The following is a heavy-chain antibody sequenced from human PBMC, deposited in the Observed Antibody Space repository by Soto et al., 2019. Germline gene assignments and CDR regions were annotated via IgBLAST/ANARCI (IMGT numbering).Heavy chain of an antibody. D-gene: IGHD6-13*01. CDR1: GGSISSGDYY. CDR2: IYYSGST. CDR3: ARGEQMANLFDY. V-gene: IGHV4-30-4*01. J-gene: IGHJ4*02. Sequence: PSETLSLTCTVSGGSISSGDYYWSWIRQPPGKGLEWIGYIYYSGSTYYNPSLKSRVTISVDTSKNQFSLKLSSVTAADTAVYYCARGEQMANLFDYWGQGALVTVSS.